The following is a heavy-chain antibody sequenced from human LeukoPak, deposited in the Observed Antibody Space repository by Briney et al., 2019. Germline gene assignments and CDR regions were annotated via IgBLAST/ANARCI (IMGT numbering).Heavy chain of an antibody. J-gene: IGHJ4*02. V-gene: IGHV4-39*01. CDR3: ARRRYSSYLAHDY. D-gene: IGHD4-11*01. CDR2: IYYSGST. Sequence: PSETLSLTCTVSGGSISSSSYYWGWIRQPPGKGLEWIGSIYYSGSTYYNPSLKSRVTISVDTSKNQFSLKLSTVTAADTAVYYCARRRYSSYLAHDYWGQGTLVTVSS. CDR1: GGSISSSSYY.